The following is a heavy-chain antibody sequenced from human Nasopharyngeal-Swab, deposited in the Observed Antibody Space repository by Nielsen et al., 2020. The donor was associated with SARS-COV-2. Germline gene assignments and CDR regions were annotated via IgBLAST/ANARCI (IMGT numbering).Heavy chain of an antibody. J-gene: IGHJ4*02. CDR1: GGSISSYY. V-gene: IGHV4-59*01. CDR2: IYYSGST. CDR3: ARGFDY. Sequence: GSLRLSCTVSGGSISSYYWSWIRQPPGKGLEWIGYIYYSGSTNYNPSLKSRVTISVDTSKNQFSLKLSSATAADTAVYYCARGFDYWGQGTLVTVSS.